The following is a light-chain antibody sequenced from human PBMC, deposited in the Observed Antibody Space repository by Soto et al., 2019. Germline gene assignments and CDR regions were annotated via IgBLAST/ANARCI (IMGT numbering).Light chain of an antibody. CDR1: SSDVGGYNY. CDR2: DVS. CDR3: CSYAGSHSLYV. V-gene: IGLV2-11*01. Sequence: QSVLTQPRSVSGSPGQSVTISCTGTSSDVGGYNYVSWYQQHPGKAPKLMIYDVSKRPSGVPDRFSGSKSGNTASLTISGLQAEDEADYYCCSYAGSHSLYVFGTGTKLTAL. J-gene: IGLJ1*01.